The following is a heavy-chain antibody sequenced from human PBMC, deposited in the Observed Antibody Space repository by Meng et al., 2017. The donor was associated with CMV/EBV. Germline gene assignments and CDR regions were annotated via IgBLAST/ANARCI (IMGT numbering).Heavy chain of an antibody. CDR1: GYTFTGYY. J-gene: IGHJ3*02. Sequence: ASVKVSCKASGYTFTGYYMHWVRQAPGQGLEWMGWINPNSGGTSYAQKFQGSVTMTRETSISTAYMELSRLRSDDTAVYYCAREGRRGERGDAFDIWGQGTMVTVSS. CDR3: AREGRRGERGDAFDI. CDR2: INPNSGGT. V-gene: IGHV1-2*02. D-gene: IGHD2-21*01.